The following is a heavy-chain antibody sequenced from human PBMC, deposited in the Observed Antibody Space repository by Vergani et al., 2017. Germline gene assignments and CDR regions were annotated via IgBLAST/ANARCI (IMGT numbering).Heavy chain of an antibody. Sequence: QVQLVQSGAEVKKPGSSVKVSCKASGGTFSSYAISWVRQAPGQGLEWMGGIIPICGTANYAQKFQGRVTITADESTSTAYMELSSLRSEDTAVYYCGRVTVRRGSSGYYDYFDYWGQGTLVTVSS. J-gene: IGHJ4*02. CDR3: GRVTVRRGSSGYYDYFDY. CDR2: IIPICGTA. D-gene: IGHD3-22*01. CDR1: GGTFSSYA. V-gene: IGHV1-69*01.